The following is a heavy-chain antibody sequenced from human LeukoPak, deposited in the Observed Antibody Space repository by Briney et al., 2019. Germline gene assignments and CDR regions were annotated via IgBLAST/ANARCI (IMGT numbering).Heavy chain of an antibody. Sequence: GGSLRLSCAASGFTFSSYTMNWVRQAPGKGLGWVSSISGSSRHKYSANSVKGRSTISTDNAKNSLYLQMNTLSAEDTAVYYCARTANFAAGYYIDYWAREPWSPSP. J-gene: IGHJ4*02. CDR1: GFTFSSYT. CDR2: ISGSSRHK. V-gene: IGHV3-21*04. D-gene: IGHD6-13*01. CDR3: ARTANFAAGYYIDY.